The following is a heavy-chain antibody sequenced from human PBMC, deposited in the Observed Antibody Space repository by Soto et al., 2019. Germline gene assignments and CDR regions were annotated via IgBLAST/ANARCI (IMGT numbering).Heavy chain of an antibody. CDR1: GGTFSSYA. Sequence: QVQLVQSGAEVKKPGSSVKVSCKASGGTFSSYAISWVRQAPGQGLEWMEGIIPIFGTANYAQKFQGRVTITADESTSTAYMELSSLRSEDTAVYYCARALVGASLVGGRYYGMDVWGQGTTVTVSS. CDR2: IIPIFGTA. V-gene: IGHV1-69*01. D-gene: IGHD1-26*01. J-gene: IGHJ6*02. CDR3: ARALVGASLVGGRYYGMDV.